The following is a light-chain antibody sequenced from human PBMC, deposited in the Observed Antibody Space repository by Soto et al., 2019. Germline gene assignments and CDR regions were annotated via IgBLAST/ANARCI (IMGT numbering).Light chain of an antibody. CDR3: AAWDDSRHVV. V-gene: IGLV1-44*01. CDR1: SSNIGSRT. CDR2: NGN. J-gene: IGLJ2*01. Sequence: QSVLTQPPSASATPGQRVTISCSGSSSNIGSRTEDWYQQLPGSAPNLLVYNGNHRPSRVPHRFSGSKSGTSASLAISGLESEDEADYYCAAWDDSRHVVFGGGTKLTVL.